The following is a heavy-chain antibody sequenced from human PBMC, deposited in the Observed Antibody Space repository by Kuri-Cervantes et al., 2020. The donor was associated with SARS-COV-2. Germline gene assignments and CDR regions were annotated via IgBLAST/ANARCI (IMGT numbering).Heavy chain of an antibody. J-gene: IGHJ4*02. D-gene: IGHD4-11*01. V-gene: IGHV4-38-2*02. CDR2: IYHSGST. CDR1: GYSISSGYY. Sequence: SETLSLTCTVSGYSISSGYYWGWIRQPPGKGLEWIGSIYHSGSTYYNPSLKSRATISVDTSKNQFSLKLSSVTAADTAVYYCARTVTTTPDYWGQGTLVTVSS. CDR3: ARTVTTTPDY.